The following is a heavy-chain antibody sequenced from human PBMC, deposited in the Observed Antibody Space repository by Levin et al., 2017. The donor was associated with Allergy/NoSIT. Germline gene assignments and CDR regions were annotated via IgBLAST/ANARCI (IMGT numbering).Heavy chain of an antibody. CDR3: ARGVRLRHYYDSSGYYYGYFDY. CDR1: GYTFTSYG. V-gene: IGHV1-18*01. D-gene: IGHD3-22*01. CDR2: ISAYNGNT. J-gene: IGHJ4*02. Sequence: VASVKVSCKASGYTFTSYGISWVRQAPGQGLEWMGWISAYNGNTNYAQKLQGRVTMTTDTSTSTAYMELRSLRSDDTAVYYCARGVRLRHYYDSSGYYYGYFDYWGQGTLVTVSS.